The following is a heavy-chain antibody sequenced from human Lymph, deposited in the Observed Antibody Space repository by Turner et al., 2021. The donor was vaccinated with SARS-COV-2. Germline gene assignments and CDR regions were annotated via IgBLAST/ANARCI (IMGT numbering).Heavy chain of an antibody. J-gene: IGHJ6*02. Sequence: QVQLQESGPGLVRPSETLSLTCTVSGGSISSYYWSWIRQPPGKGREWIGYIHYSGSTNYNLSLKSRVTISVDTSKNQFSLKLSSVTAADTAVYYCARHGFSGWYGGGMDVWGQGTTVTVSS. CDR2: IHYSGST. CDR3: ARHGFSGWYGGGMDV. D-gene: IGHD6-19*01. CDR1: GGSISSYY. V-gene: IGHV4-59*08.